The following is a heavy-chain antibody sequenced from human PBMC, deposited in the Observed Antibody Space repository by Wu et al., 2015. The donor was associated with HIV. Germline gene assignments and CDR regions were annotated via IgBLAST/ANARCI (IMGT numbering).Heavy chain of an antibody. CDR2: ISAYNGNT. J-gene: IGHJ4*02. Sequence: QVQLVQSGAEVKKPGASVKVSCKASGYTFTSYGISWVRQAPGQGLEWMGWISAYNGNTNYAQKLQGRVTMTTDTSTSTAYMELRSLRSDDTAVYYCARVSPRLLWFGELLYDYWGQGTLVTVSS. CDR1: GYTFTSYG. V-gene: IGHV1-18*01. D-gene: IGHD3-10*01. CDR3: ARVSPRLLWFGELLYDY.